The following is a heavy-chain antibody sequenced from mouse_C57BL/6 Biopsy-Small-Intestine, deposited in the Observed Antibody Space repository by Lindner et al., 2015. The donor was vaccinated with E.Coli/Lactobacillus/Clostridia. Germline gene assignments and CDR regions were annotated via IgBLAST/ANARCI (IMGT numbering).Heavy chain of an antibody. D-gene: IGHD6-5*01. CDR3: VRGLLGFTMDY. V-gene: IGHV10-1*02. Sequence: VQLQESGGRLVQPTGSLKLSCAASGFTFNTYAMYWIRQAPGKGLEWVARLRSKSYNYATYYADSVKDRFTISRDDSQSMLYLQMNNLKTEDTAMYYCVRGLLGFTMDYWGQGTSVTVSS. J-gene: IGHJ4*01. CDR2: LRSKSYNYAT. CDR1: GFTFNTYA.